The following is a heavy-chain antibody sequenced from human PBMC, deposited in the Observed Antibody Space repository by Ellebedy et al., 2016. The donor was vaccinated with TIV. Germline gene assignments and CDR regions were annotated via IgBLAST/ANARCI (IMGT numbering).Heavy chain of an antibody. D-gene: IGHD5-24*01. J-gene: IGHJ2*01. Sequence: AASVKVSCKASGFTFANFGIIWVRQAPGQGLEWLGWIAVHNGKTQYAQPVQDRVTMTADISTNTAYLELRSLTSDDTARYFCAKRGPDWYLHVWGRGTLVVVSS. CDR3: AKRGPDWYLHV. CDR1: GFTFANFG. V-gene: IGHV1-18*01. CDR2: IAVHNGKT.